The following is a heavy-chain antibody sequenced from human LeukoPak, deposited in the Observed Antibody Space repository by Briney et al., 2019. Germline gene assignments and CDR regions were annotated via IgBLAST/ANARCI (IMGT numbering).Heavy chain of an antibody. CDR3: ARDLAAVAVN. D-gene: IGHD6-19*01. J-gene: IGHJ4*02. V-gene: IGHV3-11*04. CDR2: ISGRDNSI. Sequence: GGSLRLSCAASGFTFSDYYMNWIRQAPGKGLEWIAYISGRDNSIYYADSVTGRFTISRDNAKNSLYLQMNSLRAEDTAVYYCARDLAAVAVNWGQGTLVTVSS. CDR1: GFTFSDYY.